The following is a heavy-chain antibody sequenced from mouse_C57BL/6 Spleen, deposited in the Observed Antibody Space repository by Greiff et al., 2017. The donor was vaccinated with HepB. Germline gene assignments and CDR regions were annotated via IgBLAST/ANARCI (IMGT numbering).Heavy chain of an antibody. J-gene: IGHJ2*01. CDR3: ARDYDYDDDFDY. CDR1: GYAFSSSW. CDR2: IYPGDGDT. D-gene: IGHD2-4*01. Sequence: VQLQQSGPELVKPGASVKISCKASGYAFSSSWMNWVKQRPGKGLEWIGRIYPGDGDTNYNGKFKGKATLTADKSSSTAYMQLSSLTSEDSAVYVCARDYDYDDDFDYWGQGTTLTVSS. V-gene: IGHV1-82*01.